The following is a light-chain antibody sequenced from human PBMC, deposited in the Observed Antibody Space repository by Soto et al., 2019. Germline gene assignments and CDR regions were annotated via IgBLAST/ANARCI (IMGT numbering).Light chain of an antibody. CDR3: QQYNNWWT. J-gene: IGKJ1*01. CDR1: QSVSNN. CDR2: GAS. Sequence: IVMTQSPATLSVSPGERATLSCRASQSVSNNLAWYQKKPGQAPRLLIYGASTRATAIPARFSCSGSGTEFTLTISSLQSEDFAYYYCQQYNNWWTFGQGTRVDIK. V-gene: IGKV3-15*01.